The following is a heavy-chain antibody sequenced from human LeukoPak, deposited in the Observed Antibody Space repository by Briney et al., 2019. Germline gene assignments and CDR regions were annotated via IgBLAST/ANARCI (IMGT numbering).Heavy chain of an antibody. J-gene: IGHJ5*02. CDR1: GFTFTTYT. V-gene: IGHV1-3*01. CDR2: INAANGNT. CDR3: ARGAPIRVAVAATFDP. D-gene: IGHD6-19*01. Sequence: EASVTVSCKTSGFTFTTYTMHWVRQAPGQRLEWMGWINAANGNTQYSQKFQGRVTITRDTSASTAYMELSSLRSEDTAVYYCARGAPIRVAVAATFDPWGQGTLVTVPS.